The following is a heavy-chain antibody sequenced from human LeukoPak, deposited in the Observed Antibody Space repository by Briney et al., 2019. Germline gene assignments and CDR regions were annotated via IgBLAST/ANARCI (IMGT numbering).Heavy chain of an antibody. V-gene: IGHV4-39*07. CDR2: IYYSGST. CDR3: ASEYLGGPDY. J-gene: IGHJ4*02. Sequence: SETLSLTCTVSGGSISSYYWGWIRQPPGKGLEWIGSIYYSGSTYYNPSLKSRVTISVDTSKNQFSLKLSSVTAADTAVYYCASEYLGGPDYWGQGTLVTVSS. CDR1: GGSISSYY.